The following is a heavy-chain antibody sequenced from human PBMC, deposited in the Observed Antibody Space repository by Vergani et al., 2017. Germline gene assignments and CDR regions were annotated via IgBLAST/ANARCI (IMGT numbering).Heavy chain of an antibody. D-gene: IGHD5-24*01. CDR1: GFTFSSYA. CDR2: ISGSGGST. Sequence: EVQLLESGGGLVQPGGSLRPSCAASGFTFSSYAMSWVRQAPGKGLEWVSAISGSGGSTYYADSVKGRFTISRDNSKNTLYLQMNSLRAEDTAVYYCAKDEWEEMAALDAFDIWGQGTMVTVSS. V-gene: IGHV3-23*01. J-gene: IGHJ3*02. CDR3: AKDEWEEMAALDAFDI.